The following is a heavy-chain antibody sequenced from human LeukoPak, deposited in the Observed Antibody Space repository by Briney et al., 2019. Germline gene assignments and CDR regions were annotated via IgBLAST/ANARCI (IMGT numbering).Heavy chain of an antibody. CDR2: IYPGDSDT. Sequence: GESLKISCKGSGYSFTSFWIVWVRQMPGKGLEWMGIIYPGDSDTRYSPSFQGQVTISADRSISTAYLQWSSLKASDTAMYYCARSLVAGTPSAFDIWGQGTMVTVSS. CDR1: GYSFTSFW. V-gene: IGHV5-51*01. D-gene: IGHD6-19*01. J-gene: IGHJ3*02. CDR3: ARSLVAGTPSAFDI.